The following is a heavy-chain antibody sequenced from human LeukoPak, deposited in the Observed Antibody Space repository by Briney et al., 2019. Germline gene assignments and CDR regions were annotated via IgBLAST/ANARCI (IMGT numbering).Heavy chain of an antibody. Sequence: GGSLRLSCAASGFIFSNYAVSWVRQAPGKGLEWVSVISGSGGSINYADSVKGRFTISRDNSKNTRYLQTNSLRAEDTAVYYFAKDRYSYGSEFDYWGQGTLVTVSS. J-gene: IGHJ4*02. V-gene: IGHV3-23*01. CDR2: ISGSGGSI. CDR3: AKDRYSYGSEFDY. CDR1: GFIFSNYA. D-gene: IGHD5-18*01.